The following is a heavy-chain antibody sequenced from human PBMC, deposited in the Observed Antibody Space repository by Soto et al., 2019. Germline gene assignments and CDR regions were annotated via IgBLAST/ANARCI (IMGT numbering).Heavy chain of an antibody. CDR2: INPNSGGT. J-gene: IGHJ6*02. Sequence: GGSVKVSFKACGYTFTGYYMHLVRQAPGQGLEWMGWINPNSGGTNYAQKFQGRVTMTRDTSISTAYMELSRLRPDDTAVYYCARDFVVVVAATPAYYYGMDVWGQGTTVTVSS. CDR3: ARDFVVVVAATPAYYYGMDV. CDR1: GYTFTGYY. V-gene: IGHV1-2*02. D-gene: IGHD2-15*01.